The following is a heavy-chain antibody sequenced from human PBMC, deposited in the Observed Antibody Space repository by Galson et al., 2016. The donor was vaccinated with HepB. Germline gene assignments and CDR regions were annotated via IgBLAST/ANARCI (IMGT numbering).Heavy chain of an antibody. D-gene: IGHD1-20*01. CDR3: ARDRGYNWNDVSQSRHYYYGMDG. V-gene: IGHV3-21*01. Sequence: SLRLSCAASGFTFNSYFMNWVRQAPGKGLEWVSSISSSSSYIYYADSVKGRFTISRDNAKNSLYRQMNSLTNEAPAVYYCARDRGYNWNDVSQSRHYYYGMDGWGKGTTVTVSS. CDR2: ISSSSSYI. J-gene: IGHJ6*04. CDR1: GFTFNSYF.